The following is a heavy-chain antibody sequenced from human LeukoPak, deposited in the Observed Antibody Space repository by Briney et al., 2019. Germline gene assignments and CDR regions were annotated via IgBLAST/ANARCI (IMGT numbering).Heavy chain of an antibody. D-gene: IGHD1-14*01. Sequence: GASVKVSCKASGNTFSRYYFHWVRQAPGQGLDWMGIITPTTGGANYAQKFQGRVAVTRDTSTSTVYMELSSLTSGDTAVYYCATSDSTTGNWFDPWGQGTRVSVSS. CDR3: ATSDSTTGNWFDP. J-gene: IGHJ5*02. CDR2: ITPTTGGA. V-gene: IGHV1-46*01. CDR1: GNTFSRYY.